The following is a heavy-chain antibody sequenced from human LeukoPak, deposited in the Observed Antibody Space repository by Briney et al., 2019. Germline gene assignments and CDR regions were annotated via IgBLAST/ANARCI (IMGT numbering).Heavy chain of an antibody. CDR2: ITPVINTA. CDR3: ARVNLRGSNYNWFDP. D-gene: IGHD1-26*01. CDR1: GGTFLSHT. V-gene: IGHV1-69*08. J-gene: IGHJ5*02. Sequence: SVKVSCKTSGGTFLSHTFSWVRQAPGQGLEWMGKITPVINTANYAQTFQGRVSIYADKSTTTVYMDLSGLRPDDTAVYYCARVNLRGSNYNWFDPWGQGTLVTVAP.